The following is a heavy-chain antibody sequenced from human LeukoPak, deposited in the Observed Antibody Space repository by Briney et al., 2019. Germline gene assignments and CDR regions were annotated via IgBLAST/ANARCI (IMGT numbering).Heavy chain of an antibody. V-gene: IGHV1-46*03. D-gene: IGHD2-2*02. CDR2: INPSGGST. Sequence: ASVKVSCKASGYTFTSYYMHWVRQAPGQGLEWMGIINPSGGSTSYAQKFQGRVTMTRDASTSTVYMELSSLRSEDTAVYYCARGYCSSTSCYTPVYWGQGTLVTVSS. J-gene: IGHJ4*02. CDR3: ARGYCSSTSCYTPVY. CDR1: GYTFTSYY.